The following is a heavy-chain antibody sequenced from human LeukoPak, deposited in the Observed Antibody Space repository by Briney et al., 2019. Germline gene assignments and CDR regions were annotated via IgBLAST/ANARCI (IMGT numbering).Heavy chain of an antibody. CDR1: GFTFDDYA. D-gene: IGHD3-3*01. Sequence: GRSLRLSCAASGFTFDDYAMHWVRQAPGKGLERVSGISWNSGSIGYADSVKGRFTISRDNAKNSLYLQMNSLRAEDMALYYCAKGDNYDFWSGYPDYWGQGTLVTVSS. V-gene: IGHV3-9*03. J-gene: IGHJ4*02. CDR2: ISWNSGSI. CDR3: AKGDNYDFWSGYPDY.